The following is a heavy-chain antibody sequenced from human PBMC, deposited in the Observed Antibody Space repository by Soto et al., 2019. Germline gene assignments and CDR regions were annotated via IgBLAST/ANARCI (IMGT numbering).Heavy chain of an antibody. CDR3: ATDLGSRFLEWYTGGMDV. Sequence: GASVKVPCKVSGYTLTELSMHWVRQAPGKGLEWMGGFDPEDGETIYAQKFQGRVTMTEDTSTDTAYMELSSLRSEDTAVYYCATDLGSRFLEWYTGGMDVWGQGTTVTVSS. D-gene: IGHD3-3*01. V-gene: IGHV1-24*01. CDR1: GYTLTELS. J-gene: IGHJ6*02. CDR2: FDPEDGET.